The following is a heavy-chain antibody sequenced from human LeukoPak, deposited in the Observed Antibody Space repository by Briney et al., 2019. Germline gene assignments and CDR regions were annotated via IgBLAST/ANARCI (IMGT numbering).Heavy chain of an antibody. V-gene: IGHV3-11*04. D-gene: IGHD3-22*01. Sequence: KTGGSLRLSCAASGFTFSDYYMSWIRQAPGKGLEWISYISSSGSTIYYADSVKGRFTISRDNAKNSLYLQMNSLRAEDTAVYYCARDKSYYYDSSGYYGYWGQGTLVTVSS. CDR2: ISSSGSTI. CDR3: ARDKSYYYDSSGYYGY. J-gene: IGHJ4*02. CDR1: GFTFSDYY.